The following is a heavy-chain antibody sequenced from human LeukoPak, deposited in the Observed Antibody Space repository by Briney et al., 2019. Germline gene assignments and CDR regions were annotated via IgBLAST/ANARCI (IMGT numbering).Heavy chain of an antibody. J-gene: IGHJ4*02. V-gene: IGHV3-23*01. D-gene: IGHD3-10*01. CDR3: AKDLRFGESEKGFEY. Sequence: GGSLRLSCAASGFTFSSYAMSWVRQAPGKGLEWVSAISGSGGFTYYADSVKGRFTISRDNSRNTLYLQMNSLRAEDTALYYCAKDLRFGESEKGFEYWGQGTLVTVPS. CDR2: ISGSGGFT. CDR1: GFTFSSYA.